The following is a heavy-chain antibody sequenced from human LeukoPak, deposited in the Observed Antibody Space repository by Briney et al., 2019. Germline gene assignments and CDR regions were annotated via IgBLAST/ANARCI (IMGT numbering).Heavy chain of an antibody. CDR2: IIPIFGIA. V-gene: IGHV1-69*04. D-gene: IGHD7-27*01. CDR3: ANTGDRGCQYSS. CDR1: GGTFTSYA. Sequence: GAAVKVSCKASGGTFTSYAICRVRQAPGQGLGWMGRIIPIFGIANYAQKFQGTVTLTADKSTSTAYMELSSLKTEDTAVYNGANTGDRGCQYSSWGQGTLVTVSS. J-gene: IGHJ4*02.